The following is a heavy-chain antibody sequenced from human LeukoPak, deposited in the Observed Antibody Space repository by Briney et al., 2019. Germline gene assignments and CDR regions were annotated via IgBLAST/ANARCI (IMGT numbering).Heavy chain of an antibody. CDR2: ISAYNGNT. Sequence: ASVKVSCKASGYTFTSYGISWVRQAPGQGLEWMGWISAYNGNTNYAQKLQGRVTMTTDTSTSTAYMELRSLRSDDTAVYYCAREEGYSGYDSNWFDPWGQGTLVTVSS. CDR3: AREEGYSGYDSNWFDP. J-gene: IGHJ5*02. CDR1: GYTFTSYG. V-gene: IGHV1-18*01. D-gene: IGHD5-12*01.